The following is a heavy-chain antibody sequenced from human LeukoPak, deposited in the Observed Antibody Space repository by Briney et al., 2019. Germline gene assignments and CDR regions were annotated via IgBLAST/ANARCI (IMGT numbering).Heavy chain of an antibody. D-gene: IGHD2-21*02. V-gene: IGHV4-31*03. Sequence: SETLSLTCTVSGGSISSGGYYWSWIRQHPGKGLEWIGYIYYSGSTYYNPSLKSRVTISVDTSKNQFSPKLSSVTAADTAVYYCARGVVVTTPDWFDPWGQGTLVTVSS. J-gene: IGHJ5*02. CDR2: IYYSGST. CDR1: GGSISSGGYY. CDR3: ARGVVVTTPDWFDP.